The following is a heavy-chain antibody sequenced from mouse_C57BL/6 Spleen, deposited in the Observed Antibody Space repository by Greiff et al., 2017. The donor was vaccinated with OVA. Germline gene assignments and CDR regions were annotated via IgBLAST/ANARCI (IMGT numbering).Heavy chain of an antibody. J-gene: IGHJ4*01. CDR1: GYTFTSYW. Sequence: QVQLQQPGAELVMPGASVKLSCKASGYTFTSYWMHWVKQRPGQGLKWIGEIDPSDSYTNYNQKFKGKSTLTVDKSSSTAYMQLSSLTSADSAVYYCASTTVVAPYAMDYWGQGTSVTVSS. CDR2: IDPSDSYT. D-gene: IGHD1-1*01. CDR3: ASTTVVAPYAMDY. V-gene: IGHV1-69*01.